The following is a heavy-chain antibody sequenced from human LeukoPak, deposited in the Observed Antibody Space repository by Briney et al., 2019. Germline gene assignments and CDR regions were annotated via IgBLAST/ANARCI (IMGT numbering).Heavy chain of an antibody. D-gene: IGHD3-9*01. CDR2: LGSTAYGGTT. CDR3: TRPYYDYLTGYYSDY. J-gene: IGHJ4*02. V-gene: IGHV3-49*04. CDR1: GFTFSNYP. Sequence: GGSLRLSCTTSGFTFSNYPMSWVRQAPGKGLEWLALLGSTAYGGTTKYATSVKGRFTISRDDSKSIAYLQMNSLKTEDTAVYYCTRPYYDYLTGYYSDYWGQGTLVTVSS.